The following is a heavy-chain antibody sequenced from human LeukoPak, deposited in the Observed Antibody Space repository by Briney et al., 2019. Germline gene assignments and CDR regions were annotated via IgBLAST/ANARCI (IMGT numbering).Heavy chain of an antibody. CDR2: ISGSGGST. CDR3: ARGITMVRGVIIGNWFDP. V-gene: IGHV3-23*01. D-gene: IGHD3-10*01. J-gene: IGHJ5*02. Sequence: PGGSLRLSCAASGFTFSSYAMTWVRQAPGGGLEWVSAISGSGGSTYNADSVKGRFTISRDNSKNTLYLQMNSLRAEDTAVYYCARGITMVRGVIIGNWFDPWGQGTLVTVSS. CDR1: GFTFSSYA.